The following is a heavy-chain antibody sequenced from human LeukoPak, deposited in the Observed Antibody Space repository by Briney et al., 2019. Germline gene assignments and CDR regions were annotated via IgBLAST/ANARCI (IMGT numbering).Heavy chain of an antibody. CDR1: GFTFSEYW. CDR2: IKQDGSEK. D-gene: IGHD3-10*01. V-gene: IGHV3-7*01. J-gene: IGHJ4*02. CDR3: ARDGVHAGIYFGR. Sequence: GGSLRLSCAASGFTFSEYWMNWVRQAPGKGLEWVANIKQDGSEKHYVDSVKGRFTISRDNAKNSLYLQMSSLRAEDTAVYYCARDGVHAGIYFGRWGQGTLVTVSS.